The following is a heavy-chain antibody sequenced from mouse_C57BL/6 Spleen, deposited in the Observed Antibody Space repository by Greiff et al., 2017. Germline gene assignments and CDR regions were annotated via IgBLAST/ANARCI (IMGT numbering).Heavy chain of an antibody. CDR2: IDPETGGT. D-gene: IGHD1-3*01. J-gene: IGHJ2*01. CDR3: TGDNYRFDY. V-gene: IGHV1-15*01. CDR1: GYKFTDYE. Sequence: VQLQQSGAELVRPGASVTLSCKASGYKFTDYEMHWVKQTPVHGLEWIGAIDPETGGTAYHQKFKGKAILTADKSSSPAFMELRSLTSEDSAVYYCTGDNYRFDYWGQGTTLTVSS.